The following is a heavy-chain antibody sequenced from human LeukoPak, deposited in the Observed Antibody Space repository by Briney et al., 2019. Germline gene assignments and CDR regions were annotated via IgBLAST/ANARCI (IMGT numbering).Heavy chain of an antibody. V-gene: IGHV3-48*01. D-gene: IGHD6-13*01. CDR1: GFTFSSYN. CDR2: ISSSPTTT. J-gene: IGHJ4*02. CDR3: ASEAAADWIFDY. Sequence: GGSLRLSCAASGFTFSSYNMNWVRQPPGKGLEWVSYISSSPTTTYYADSVKGRFTISRDNAKNSLYLQMNSLRAEDTAVYYCASEAAADWIFDYWGQGTLVTASS.